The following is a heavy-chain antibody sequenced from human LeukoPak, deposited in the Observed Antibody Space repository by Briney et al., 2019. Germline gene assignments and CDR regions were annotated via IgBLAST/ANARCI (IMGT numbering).Heavy chain of an antibody. J-gene: IGHJ4*02. CDR3: ARSRLYDGDVIDY. CDR2: INSDGSSI. CDR1: GFSFSSYW. Sequence: GGSLRLSCAASGFSFSSYWMHWVRQAPGKGLVWVSRINSDGSSITYAGSVKGRFTISRDNAKNTLYLQMNSLRAEDTAVYYCARSRLYDGDVIDYWGQGTLVTVSS. D-gene: IGHD3-10*01. V-gene: IGHV3-74*03.